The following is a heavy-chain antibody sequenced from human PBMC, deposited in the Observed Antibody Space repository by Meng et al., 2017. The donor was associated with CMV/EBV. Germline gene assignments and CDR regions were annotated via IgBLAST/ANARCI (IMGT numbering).Heavy chain of an antibody. J-gene: IGHJ4*02. Sequence: GESLKISCAASGFTFNTFAMSWVRQAPGKGLEWVSTITGNGGSTYYADSVRGRFTISRDSSRNTLYLQMNTLRAEDTAIYYCAKPLILVTDTYYFDAWGQGTLVTVSS. V-gene: IGHV3-23*01. D-gene: IGHD2-8*01. CDR2: ITGNGGST. CDR1: GFTFNTFA. CDR3: AKPLILVTDTYYFDA.